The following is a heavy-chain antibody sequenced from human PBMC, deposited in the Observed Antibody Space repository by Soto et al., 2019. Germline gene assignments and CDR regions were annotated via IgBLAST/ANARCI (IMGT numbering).Heavy chain of an antibody. CDR3: ARDPGDGWLRDY. CDR1: GYTFTSYG. V-gene: IGHV1-18*01. Sequence: QVQLVQSGAEVKKPGASVKVSCKTSGYTFTSYGISWARQATGQGLEWMGWISAYNGNTNYAQKLQGRVTMTTDTSTSTAYMELRSLGSDDTAVYYGARDPGDGWLRDYWGQGTLVTVSS. J-gene: IGHJ4*02. CDR2: ISAYNGNT. D-gene: IGHD5-12*01.